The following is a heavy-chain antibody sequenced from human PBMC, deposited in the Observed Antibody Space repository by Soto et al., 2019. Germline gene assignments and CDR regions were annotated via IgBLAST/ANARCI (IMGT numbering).Heavy chain of an antibody. Sequence: GSLRLSCAASGFTVSSNYMSWVRQAPGKGLEWVSVIYSGGSTYYADSVKGRFTISRDNSKNTLYLQMNSLRSEDTAVYYCATDRPTQDYGVSYYFDYWGQGTLVTVSS. J-gene: IGHJ4*02. CDR3: ATDRPTQDYGVSYYFDY. D-gene: IGHD4-17*01. V-gene: IGHV3-53*05. CDR2: IYSGGST. CDR1: GFTVSSNY.